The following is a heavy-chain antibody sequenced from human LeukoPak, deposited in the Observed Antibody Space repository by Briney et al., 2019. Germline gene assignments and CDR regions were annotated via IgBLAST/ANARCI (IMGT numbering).Heavy chain of an antibody. D-gene: IGHD3-22*01. CDR1: GYTFTGYY. CDR3: ARYYYDSSGYYPLDY. J-gene: IGHJ4*02. V-gene: IGHV1-2*02. CDR2: INPNSGGT. Sequence: ASVKVSCRASGYTFTGYYMHWVRQAPGQGLEWMGWINPNSGGTSYAQKFQGRVTMTRDTSISTAYMELSRLRSDDTAVYYCARYYYDSSGYYPLDYWGQGTLVTVSS.